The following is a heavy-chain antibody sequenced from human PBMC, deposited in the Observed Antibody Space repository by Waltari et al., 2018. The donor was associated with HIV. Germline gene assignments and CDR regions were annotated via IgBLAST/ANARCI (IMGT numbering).Heavy chain of an antibody. CDR1: GYTFTNYW. J-gene: IGHJ5*02. CDR2: IYPGDSDT. V-gene: IGHV5-51*01. CDR3: VRHSRYCSGGTCPENWFDP. Sequence: EVQLVQSGAEVKKPGESLTISCKGSGYTFTNYWIGWVRQLPGQGPEWMGIIYPGDSDTRYSPSFQGQVTISADESISTAYLQWTSLKASDTAMYYCVRHSRYCSGGTCPENWFDPWGQGTLVTVSS. D-gene: IGHD2-15*01.